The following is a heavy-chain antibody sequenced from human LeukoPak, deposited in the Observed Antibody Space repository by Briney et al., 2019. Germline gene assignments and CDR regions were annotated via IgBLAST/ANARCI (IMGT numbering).Heavy chain of an antibody. CDR1: GYTFTGYY. CDR3: ARVNTGNAFGGVIASFDY. D-gene: IGHD3-16*02. CDR2: INPNSGGT. J-gene: IGHJ4*02. Sequence: GASVKVSCKASGYTFTGYYMHWVRQAAGQGLEWMGWINPNSGGTNYAQKFQGRVTMTRDTSISTAYMELSRLRSDDTAVYYCARVNTGNAFGGVIASFDYWGQGTLVTVSS. V-gene: IGHV1-2*02.